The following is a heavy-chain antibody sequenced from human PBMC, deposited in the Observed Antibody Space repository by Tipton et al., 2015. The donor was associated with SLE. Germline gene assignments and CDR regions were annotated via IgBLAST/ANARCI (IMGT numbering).Heavy chain of an antibody. CDR2: IWYDGSNK. D-gene: IGHD2-2*01. V-gene: IGHV3-33*06. Sequence: QLVQSGGGLVKPGGSLRLSCAASGFTFSSYGMHWVRQAPGKGLEWVAVIWYDGSNKYYADSVKGRFTISRDNSKNTLYLQMNSLRAEDTAVYYCAKGMGKGYCSSTSCRGGMDVWGQGTTVTVSS. CDR1: GFTFSSYG. J-gene: IGHJ6*02. CDR3: AKGMGKGYCSSTSCRGGMDV.